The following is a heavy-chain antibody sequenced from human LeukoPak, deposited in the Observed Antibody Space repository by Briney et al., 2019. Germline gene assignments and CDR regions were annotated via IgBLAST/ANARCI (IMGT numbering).Heavy chain of an antibody. CDR3: ARDGGYGSGSYQFDY. CDR2: IYYSGST. V-gene: IGHV4-31*03. D-gene: IGHD3-10*01. Sequence: PSETLSLTCTVSGGSISSGGYYWSWIRQHPGKGLEWIGYIYYSGSTYYNPSLKSRVTISVDTSKNQFSLKLSSVTAADTAVYYCARDGGYGSGSYQFDYWGQGTLVAVSS. CDR1: GGSISSGGYY. J-gene: IGHJ4*02.